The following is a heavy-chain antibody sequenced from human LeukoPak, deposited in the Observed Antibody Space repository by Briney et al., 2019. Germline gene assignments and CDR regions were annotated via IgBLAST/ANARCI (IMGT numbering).Heavy chain of an antibody. J-gene: IGHJ3*02. V-gene: IGHV3-7*01. Sequence: SLRXSXAASGFTFSTYWMTWVRQAPGKGLEWVANXKQDGSEKYYVDSVKGRFTISRDNAKSSLYLQMNSLRAEDTAMYYCARLRYYYDSSGYPAAFDIWGQGTMATVSS. CDR1: GFTFSTYW. D-gene: IGHD3-22*01. CDR3: ARLRYYYDSSGYPAAFDI. CDR2: XKQDGSEK.